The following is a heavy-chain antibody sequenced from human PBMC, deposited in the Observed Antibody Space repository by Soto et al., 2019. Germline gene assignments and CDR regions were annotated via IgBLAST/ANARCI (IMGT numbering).Heavy chain of an antibody. V-gene: IGHV2-5*02. Sequence: QITLRKSGPTLVKPTQTLTLTCTLSGFSVSTSGAAVRWIRQPPGKALESLALMYWDDEERYRPSLKSRLAITKDLSDNPVVLRMTSMDSVDTATYYCARSSFLGPTGGDAVDIWGQGTMVTVSS. CDR3: ARSSFLGPTGGDAVDI. D-gene: IGHD1-26*01. J-gene: IGHJ3*02. CDR1: GFSVSTSGAA. CDR2: MYWDDEE.